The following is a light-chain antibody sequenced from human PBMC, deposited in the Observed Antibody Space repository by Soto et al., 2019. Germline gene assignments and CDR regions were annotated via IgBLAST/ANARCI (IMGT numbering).Light chain of an antibody. CDR3: QQSYNARWT. CDR1: QSISTY. V-gene: IGKV1-39*01. Sequence: DIQMTQSPSSLSASVGDRVTITCRASQSISTYLHWYQQKPGKAPNLLIYAASALQRGVPSRFAGSGSERDFTLTISSLHPEDFATYYCQQSYNARWTFGQGTTVEV. J-gene: IGKJ1*01. CDR2: AAS.